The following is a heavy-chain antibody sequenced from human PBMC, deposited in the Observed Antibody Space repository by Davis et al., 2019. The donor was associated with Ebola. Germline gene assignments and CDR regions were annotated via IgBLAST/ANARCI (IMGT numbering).Heavy chain of an antibody. CDR1: GDSVSSNSAA. CDR3: ARVRDGSSGWYFDY. J-gene: IGHJ4*02. D-gene: IGHD6-19*01. CDR2: TYYRSKWFT. V-gene: IGHV6-1*01. Sequence: SQTLSLTCAISGDSVSSNSAAWNWIRQSPSRGLEWLGRTYYRSKWFTDYAVSVKSRMTINPDTSKNQFSLQLNSVTPEDTAVYYCARVRDGSSGWYFDYWGQGALVTVSS.